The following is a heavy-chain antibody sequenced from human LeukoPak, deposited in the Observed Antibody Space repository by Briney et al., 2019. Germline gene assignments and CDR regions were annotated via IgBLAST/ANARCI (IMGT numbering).Heavy chain of an antibody. CDR2: ITSSGRII. J-gene: IGHJ6*02. D-gene: IGHD3-10*01. Sequence: GGSLRLSCAASGFTFSSYEMNWVRQAPGKGLEWVAYITSSGRIIYYADSVKGRFTISRDNTKNSLYLQMNSLRAEDTVVYYCASTGGYGSGTYDYYYFGMDVWSQGTTVTVSS. V-gene: IGHV3-48*03. CDR3: ASTGGYGSGTYDYYYFGMDV. CDR1: GFTFSSYE.